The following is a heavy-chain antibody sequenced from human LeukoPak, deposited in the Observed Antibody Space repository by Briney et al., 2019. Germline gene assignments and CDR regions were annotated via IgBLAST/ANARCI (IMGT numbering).Heavy chain of an antibody. CDR1: GFTFDDYG. CDR2: INSDGSST. D-gene: IGHD1-1*01. CDR3: ARRRDWNLDY. J-gene: IGHJ4*02. V-gene: IGHV3-74*01. Sequence: GGSLRLSCVASGFTFDDYGMSWVRQAPGKGLVWVSRINSDGSSTSYADSVKGRFTISRDNAKNTLYLQMNSLRAEDTAVYYCARRRDWNLDYWGQGTLVTVSS.